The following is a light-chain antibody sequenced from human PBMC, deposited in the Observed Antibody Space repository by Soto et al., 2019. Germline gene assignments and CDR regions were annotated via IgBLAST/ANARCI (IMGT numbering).Light chain of an antibody. V-gene: IGKV1-39*01. Sequence: DIQVSQSPSSLCAYVLPRVTITCRTSQNINIFLNWYQQKPGRAPMVVISAASNLESGVPSRFSGRGSGTEFTLTISNLQPGDSALYFCQESYSTPLAFGGGTKVDIK. CDR3: QESYSTPLA. CDR1: QNINIF. J-gene: IGKJ4*01. CDR2: AAS.